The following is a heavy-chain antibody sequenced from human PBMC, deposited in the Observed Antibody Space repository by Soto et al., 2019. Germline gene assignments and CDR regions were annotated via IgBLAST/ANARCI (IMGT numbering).Heavy chain of an antibody. CDR2: IYYSGST. Sequence: SETLSLTCTVSGGSISSSSYYWGWIRQPPGKGLEWIGSIYYSGSTYYYPSLKSRVTISVDTSKNQFSLKLSSVTAADTAVYYCARRKAAALYYYGMEVWGQGTTVTVSS. J-gene: IGHJ6*02. V-gene: IGHV4-39*01. CDR3: ARRKAAALYYYGMEV. CDR1: GGSISSSSYY. D-gene: IGHD6-13*01.